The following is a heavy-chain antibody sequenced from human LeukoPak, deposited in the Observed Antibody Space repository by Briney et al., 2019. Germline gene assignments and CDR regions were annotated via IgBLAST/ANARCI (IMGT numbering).Heavy chain of an antibody. CDR3: TTRSPARYCSDGACYSSADY. CDR2: IRSKADGGTP. CDR1: GFSFSDAW. J-gene: IGHJ4*02. D-gene: IGHD2-15*01. Sequence: GGSLRLSCAASGFSFSDAWMNWVRRAPGKGLEWVGHIRSKADGGTPDYIAPVKGRFTISRDDSKDTLYLQMNSLNTEGTAMYYCTTRSPARYCSDGACYSSADYWGQGTLVTVSS. V-gene: IGHV3-15*07.